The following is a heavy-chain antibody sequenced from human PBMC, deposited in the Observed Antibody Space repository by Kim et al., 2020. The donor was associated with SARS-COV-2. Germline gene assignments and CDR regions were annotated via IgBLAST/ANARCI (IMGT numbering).Heavy chain of an antibody. Sequence: GGSLRLSCAASGFTVSSNYMSWVRQAPGKGLEWVSVIYSGGSTYYAASVKGRFTISRHNSKNTLYLQMNSLRAEDTAVYYCARDRRMGYCSGGSCYGGDLYYYYYGMDVWGRGTTVTVSS. CDR2: IYSGGST. D-gene: IGHD2-15*01. CDR3: ARDRRMGYCSGGSCYGGDLYYYYYGMDV. V-gene: IGHV3-53*04. CDR1: GFTVSSNY. J-gene: IGHJ6*02.